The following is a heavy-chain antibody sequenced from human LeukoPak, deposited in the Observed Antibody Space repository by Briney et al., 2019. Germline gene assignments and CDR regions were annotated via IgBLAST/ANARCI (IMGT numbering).Heavy chain of an antibody. CDR2: INTNTGNP. J-gene: IGHJ4*02. CDR1: GYTFTSYA. Sequence: ASVKVSCKASGYTFTSYAMNWVRQAPGQGLEWMGWINTNTGNPTYAQGFTGRFVFSLDTSVSTAYLQISSLKAEDTAVYYCARDGMVNCSGGSCYRVGIDYWGQGTLVTVSS. D-gene: IGHD2-15*01. CDR3: ARDGMVNCSGGSCYRVGIDY. V-gene: IGHV7-4-1*02.